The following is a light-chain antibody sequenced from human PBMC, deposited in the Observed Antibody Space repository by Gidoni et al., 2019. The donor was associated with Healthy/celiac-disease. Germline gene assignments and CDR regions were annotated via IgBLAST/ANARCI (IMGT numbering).Light chain of an antibody. CDR1: PSVSSSY. V-gene: IGKV3-20*01. Sequence: TELTHSPGTPSLAPGEIATLSCRASPSVSSSYLAWYQQKPGQAPRLLIYGASSRATGIPDRFSGSGSGTDFTLTISRLEPEDFAVYYCQQYGSSPCTFGPXTKVDIK. CDR2: GAS. CDR3: QQYGSSPCT. J-gene: IGKJ3*01.